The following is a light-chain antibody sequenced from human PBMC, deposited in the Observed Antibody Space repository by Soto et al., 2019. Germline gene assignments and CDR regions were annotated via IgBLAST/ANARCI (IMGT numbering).Light chain of an antibody. Sequence: EIVLTQSPATLSLSTGERATLSYRASQSVISYLASYQQKPCQAPRLLIYDASNRATGIPASFSGSGSGTEFYLTISSLEPEDFSAYYCQQRSNWPLITFGQGTRLEIK. J-gene: IGKJ5*01. CDR3: QQRSNWPLIT. CDR2: DAS. CDR1: QSVISY. V-gene: IGKV3-11*01.